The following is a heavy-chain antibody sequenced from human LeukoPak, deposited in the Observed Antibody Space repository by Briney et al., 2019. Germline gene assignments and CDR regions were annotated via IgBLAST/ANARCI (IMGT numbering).Heavy chain of an antibody. CDR3: ARDHLTRFSSDGYYFDY. D-gene: IGHD2-2*01. CDR1: GGSISSYY. CDR2: IYTSGST. J-gene: IGHJ4*02. V-gene: IGHV4-4*07. Sequence: SETLSLTCTVSGGSISSYYWSWIRQPAGKGLEWIGRIYTSGSTYYNPSLKSRVTMSVDTSKNQFSLKLSSVTAADTAVYYCARDHLTRFSSDGYYFDYWGQGTLVTVSS.